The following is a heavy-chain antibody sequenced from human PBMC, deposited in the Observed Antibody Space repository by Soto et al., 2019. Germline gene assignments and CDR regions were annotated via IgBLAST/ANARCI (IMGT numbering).Heavy chain of an antibody. CDR3: ARRQNWNNLFDT. CDR2: SYYSGST. CDR1: GGSITNNC. D-gene: IGHD1-1*01. Sequence: PSETLSLTCTVSGGSITNNCWSWSRQSPGKGLEWIGCSYYSGSTSYNPSLRSRVTISIDTSKTQFSLRLRSVTAADTAVYYCARRQNWNNLFDTWGQGTLVTVSS. J-gene: IGHJ5*02. V-gene: IGHV4-59*08.